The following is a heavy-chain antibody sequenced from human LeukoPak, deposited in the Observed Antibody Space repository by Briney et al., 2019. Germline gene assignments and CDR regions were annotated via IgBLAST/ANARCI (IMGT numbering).Heavy chain of an antibody. J-gene: IGHJ6*02. CDR1: GGSFSGYY. V-gene: IGHV4-34*01. CDR3: ARVPGVAVTPGWYYYGMDV. Sequence: TSETLSLTCAVYGGSFSGYYWSWIRQPPGKGLEWIGEINHSGSTNYNPSLKSRVTISVDTSKNQFSLKLSSVTAADTAVYYCARVPGVAVTPGWYYYGMDVWGQGTTVTVSS. CDR2: INHSGST. D-gene: IGHD4-17*01.